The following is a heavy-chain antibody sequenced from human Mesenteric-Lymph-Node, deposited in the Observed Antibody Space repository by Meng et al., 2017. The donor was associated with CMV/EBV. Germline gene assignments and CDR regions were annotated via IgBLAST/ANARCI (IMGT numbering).Heavy chain of an antibody. CDR1: GGSFSGYY. CDR3: ARELGYCSSTSCYKEGAFDI. D-gene: IGHD2-2*02. J-gene: IGHJ3*02. Sequence: ESLKISCAVYGGSFSGYYWSWIRQPPGKGLEWIGEINHSGSTNYNPSLKSRVTISVDTSKNQFSLKLSSVTAADTAVYYCARELGYCSSTSCYKEGAFDIWGQGTMVTVSS. V-gene: IGHV4-34*01. CDR2: INHSGST.